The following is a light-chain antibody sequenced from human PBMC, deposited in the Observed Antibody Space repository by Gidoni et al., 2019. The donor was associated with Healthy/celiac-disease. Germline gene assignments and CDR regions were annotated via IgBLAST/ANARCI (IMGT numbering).Light chain of an antibody. J-gene: IGLJ1*01. CDR1: SSDVGSYNL. CDR2: EGS. V-gene: IGLV2-23*01. Sequence: SALTHPAPVSGSPGQSTTISCTGTSSDVGSYNLVSWYQQHPGKAPKLMIYEGSKRPSGVSNRFSGSKSGNTASLTISGLQAEDEADYYCCSYAGSSAYVFGTGTKVTVL. CDR3: CSYAGSSAYV.